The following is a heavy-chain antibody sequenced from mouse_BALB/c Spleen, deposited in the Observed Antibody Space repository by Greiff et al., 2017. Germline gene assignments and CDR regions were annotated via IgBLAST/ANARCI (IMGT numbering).Heavy chain of an antibody. CDR3: AYDGYYLAY. CDR2: IDPANGNT. J-gene: IGHJ3*01. V-gene: IGHV14-3*02. D-gene: IGHD2-3*01. Sequence: VHVKQSGAELVKPGASVKLSCTASGFNIKDTYMHWVKQRPEQGLEWIGRIDPANGNTKYDPKFQGKATITADTSSNTAYLQLSSLTSEDTAVYYCAYDGYYLAYWGQGTLVTVSA. CDR1: GFNIKDTY.